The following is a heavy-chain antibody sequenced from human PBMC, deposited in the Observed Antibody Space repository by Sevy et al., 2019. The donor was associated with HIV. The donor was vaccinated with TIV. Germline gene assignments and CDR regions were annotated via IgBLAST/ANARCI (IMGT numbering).Heavy chain of an antibody. CDR3: ARAPGWCCSSTCCYSDY. CDR1: GFTFSSYS. J-gene: IGHJ4*02. V-gene: IGHV3-21*01. CDR2: ISSSSSYI. Sequence: GGSLRLSCAASGFTFSSYSMNWVRQAPGKGLEWVSSISSSSSYIYYADSVKGRFTISRDNAKNSLYLQMNSLRAEDTAVYYCARAPGWCCSSTCCYSDYWGQGTLVTVSS. D-gene: IGHD2-2*01.